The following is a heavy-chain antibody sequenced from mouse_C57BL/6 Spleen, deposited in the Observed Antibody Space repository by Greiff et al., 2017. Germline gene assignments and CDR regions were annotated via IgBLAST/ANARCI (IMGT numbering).Heavy chain of an antibody. CDR1: GYTFTSYD. D-gene: IGHD2-5*01. V-gene: IGHV1-85*01. J-gene: IGHJ4*01. CDR2: IYPRDGST. Sequence: VQLVESGPELVKPGASVKLSCKASGYTFTSYDINWVKQRPGQGLEWIGWIYPRDGSTKYNEKFKGKATLTVDTSSSTAYMELHSLTSEDSAVYFCARPQAYYSNYEVGTYAMDYWGQGTSVTVSS. CDR3: ARPQAYYSNYEVGTYAMDY.